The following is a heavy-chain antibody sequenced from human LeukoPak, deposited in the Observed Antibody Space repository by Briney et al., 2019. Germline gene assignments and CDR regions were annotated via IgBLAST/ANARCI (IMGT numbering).Heavy chain of an antibody. CDR2: ISAYNGNT. D-gene: IGHD6-6*01. V-gene: IGHV1-18*01. CDR3: ARVATPYSSSSISVV. Sequence: GSSVKVSCKASGGTFSSYAISWVRQAPGQGLEWMGWISAYNGNTNYAQKLQGRVTMTTDTSTSTAYMELRSLRSDDTAVYYCARVATPYSSSSISVVWGQGTLVTVSS. CDR1: GGTFSSYA. J-gene: IGHJ4*02.